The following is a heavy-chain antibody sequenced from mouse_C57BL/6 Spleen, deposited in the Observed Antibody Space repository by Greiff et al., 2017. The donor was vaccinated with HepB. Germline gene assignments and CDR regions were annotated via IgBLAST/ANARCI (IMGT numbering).Heavy chain of an antibody. Sequence: VMLVESGAELVKPGASVKISCKASGYAFSSYWMNWVKQRPGKGLEWIGQIYPGDGDTNYNGKFKGKATLTADKSSSTAYMQLSSLTSEDSAVYFCARGDYPAWFAYWGQGTLVTVSA. J-gene: IGHJ3*01. V-gene: IGHV1-80*01. CDR2: IYPGDGDT. D-gene: IGHD2-4*01. CDR3: ARGDYPAWFAY. CDR1: GYAFSSYW.